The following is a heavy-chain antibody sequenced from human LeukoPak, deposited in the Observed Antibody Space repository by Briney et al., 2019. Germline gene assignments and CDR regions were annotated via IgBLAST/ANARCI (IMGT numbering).Heavy chain of an antibody. V-gene: IGHV4-34*01. D-gene: IGHD6-19*01. CDR2: NNDSGST. J-gene: IGHJ6*03. Sequence: SETLSLTCGVYGGSFSGHYWSWIRQPPGKGLEGMGENNDSGSTNYNPSLKSRVTISVDTSKNHFSLKLSSVTAADTAVYYCARGRRQWLVPPSDYYFYMDVWGKGTTVTVSS. CDR3: ARGRRQWLVPPSDYYFYMDV. CDR1: GGSFSGHY.